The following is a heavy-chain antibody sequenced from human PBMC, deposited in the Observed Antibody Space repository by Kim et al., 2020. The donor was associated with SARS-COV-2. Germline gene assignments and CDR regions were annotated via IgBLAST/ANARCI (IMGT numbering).Heavy chain of an antibody. J-gene: IGHJ6*03. CDR3: ARGRYCCRTSCFMARYMDV. V-gene: IGHV3-33*01. D-gene: IGHD2-2*01. CDR1: GFTFSSYG. CDR2: IWYDGRNK. Sequence: GGSLRLSCAASGFTFSSYGMHWVRQAPGKGLEWVAVIWYDGRNKYYADSVKGRFTISRDNSKNPLYLQMNSLRAEDTAVYYCARGRYCCRTSCFMARYMDVWGKGPTVTASS.